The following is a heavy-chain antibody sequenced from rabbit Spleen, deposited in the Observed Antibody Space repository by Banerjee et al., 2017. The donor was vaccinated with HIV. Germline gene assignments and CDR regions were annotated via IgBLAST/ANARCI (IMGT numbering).Heavy chain of an antibody. J-gene: IGHJ4*01. CDR1: GFSFSEKEV. CDR3: ARASYSYDYDFYIYPTYFAL. CDR2: IYAGSNDNT. Sequence: QEHLEESGGALVTPGGTLTLTCKASGFSFSEKEVMCWVRQAPGKGLEWIACIYAGSNDNTYYASWAKGRFTVSKASSTTVTLKMTSLTAADTATYFCARASYSYDYDFYIYPTYFALWGPGTLVTVS. D-gene: IGHD6-1*01. V-gene: IGHV1S45*01.